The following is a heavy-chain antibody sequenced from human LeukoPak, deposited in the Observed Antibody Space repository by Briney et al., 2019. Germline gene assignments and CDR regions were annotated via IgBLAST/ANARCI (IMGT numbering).Heavy chain of an antibody. D-gene: IGHD6-13*01. J-gene: IGHJ5*02. CDR1: GVSISSYY. Sequence: SETLSLTCPVSGVSISSYYWSWIRQPPGKGLEWIGYIYYSGSTNYNPSLKSRVTISVDTSKNQFSLKLSSVTAADTAVYYCARGGSSWYFGLANWFDPWGQGTLVTVSS. CDR3: ARGGSSWYFGLANWFDP. V-gene: IGHV4-59*01. CDR2: IYYSGST.